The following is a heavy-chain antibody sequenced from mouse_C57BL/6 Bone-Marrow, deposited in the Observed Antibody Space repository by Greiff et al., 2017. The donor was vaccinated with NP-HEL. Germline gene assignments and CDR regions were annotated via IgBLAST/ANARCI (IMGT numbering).Heavy chain of an antibody. CDR3: ARGYYGSLDY. CDR2: IYPRSGNT. CDR1: GYTFTSYG. J-gene: IGHJ2*01. V-gene: IGHV1-81*01. Sequence: LQESGAELARPGASVKLSCKASGYTFTSYGISWVKQRTGQGLEWIGEIYPRSGNTYYNEKFKGKATLTADKSSSTAYMELRSLTSEDSAVYFCARGYYGSLDYWGKGATLTVSS. D-gene: IGHD1-1*01.